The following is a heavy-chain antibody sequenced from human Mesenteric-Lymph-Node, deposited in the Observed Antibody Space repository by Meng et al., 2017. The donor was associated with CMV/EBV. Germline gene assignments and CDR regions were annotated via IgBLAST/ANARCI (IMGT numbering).Heavy chain of an antibody. Sequence: LTGAASGFTFSSYSMNWVRQAPGKGLEWVSSISSSDSHIYYADSLKGRFTISRDNAKNSLSLQMNSLRVEDTAVYYCARGLGSPPGYYYYYGMDVWGQGTTVTVSS. CDR2: ISSSDSHI. J-gene: IGHJ6*02. D-gene: IGHD3-10*01. V-gene: IGHV3-21*01. CDR1: GFTFSSYS. CDR3: ARGLGSPPGYYYYYGMDV.